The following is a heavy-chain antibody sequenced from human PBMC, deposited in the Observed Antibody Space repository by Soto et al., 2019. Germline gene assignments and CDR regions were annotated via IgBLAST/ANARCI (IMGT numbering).Heavy chain of an antibody. Sequence: NPWGSLRLSCAASGVTFRDYYMSWIRQAPGKGLEWVSYISSSGSTIYYADSVKGRFTISRYNAKNSLYLQMNSLRAEDTAVYYCAKVARAESPGIAVAFDIWGQGTMVTVS. V-gene: IGHV3-11*01. CDR3: AKVARAESPGIAVAFDI. D-gene: IGHD6-19*01. J-gene: IGHJ3*02. CDR2: ISSSGSTI. CDR1: GVTFRDYY.